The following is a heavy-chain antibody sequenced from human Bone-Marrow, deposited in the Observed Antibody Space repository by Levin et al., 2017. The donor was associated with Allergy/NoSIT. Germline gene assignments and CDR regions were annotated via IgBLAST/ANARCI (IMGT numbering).Heavy chain of an antibody. J-gene: IGHJ4*02. CDR2: IHSGGNT. CDR3: ARGSQWLVRDFDY. V-gene: IGHV3-66*01. CDR1: GFPVSSSY. Sequence: LSLTCAGSGFPVSSSYMSWVRQAPGKGLEWVSLIHSGGNTYYADSLKGRFAISTDSSKNTLYLQMNSVRPDDTAMYYCARGSQWLVRDFDYWGQGTLVTVSS. D-gene: IGHD6-19*01.